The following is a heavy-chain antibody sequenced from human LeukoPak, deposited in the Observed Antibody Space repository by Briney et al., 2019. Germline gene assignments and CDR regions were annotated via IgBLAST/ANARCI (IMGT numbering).Heavy chain of an antibody. CDR3: ARSYCTDGSCENLDY. CDR2: ISCDGSNK. D-gene: IGHD2-15*01. J-gene: IGHJ4*02. Sequence: PGRSQRLSCAASGFTFSSYAMHWVRQAPGKGLEWVAVISCDGSNKYYADSVKGRFTISRDNSKNTLYLQMSSLRPEDTAVYYCARSYCTDGSCENLDYWGQGTLVSVSS. CDR1: GFTFSSYA. V-gene: IGHV3-30-3*01.